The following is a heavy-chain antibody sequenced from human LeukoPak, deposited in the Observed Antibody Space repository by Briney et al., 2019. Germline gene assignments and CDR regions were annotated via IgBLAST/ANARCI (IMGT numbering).Heavy chain of an antibody. Sequence: SETLSLTCTVSGGSISSYYWSWIRQPPGKGLEGIGYIYYSGSTNYNPSLKSRVTISVDTSKNQFSLKLSSVSAADTAVYYCARKGYSSFFDYWGQGTLVTVSS. J-gene: IGHJ4*02. V-gene: IGHV4-59*01. CDR3: ARKGYSSFFDY. CDR2: IYYSGST. CDR1: GGSISSYY. D-gene: IGHD6-19*01.